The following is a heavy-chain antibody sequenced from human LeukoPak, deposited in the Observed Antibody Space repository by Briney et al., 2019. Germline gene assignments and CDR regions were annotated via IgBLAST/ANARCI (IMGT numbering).Heavy chain of an antibody. CDR1: GGSISSSSYY. D-gene: IGHD6-13*01. J-gene: IGHJ3*02. V-gene: IGHV4-39*07. CDR2: IYYSGST. Sequence: SETLSLTCTVSGGSISSSSYYWGWIRQPPGKGLEWIGSIYYSGSTYYNPSLKSRVTISVDTSKNQFSLKLSSVTAADTAVYYCARDHTPRRIAAAVTAFDIWGQGTMVTVSS. CDR3: ARDHTPRRIAAAVTAFDI.